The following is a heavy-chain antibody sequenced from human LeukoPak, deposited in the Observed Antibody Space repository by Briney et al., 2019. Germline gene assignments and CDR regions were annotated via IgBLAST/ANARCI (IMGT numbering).Heavy chain of an antibody. Sequence: SETLSLTCAVSGYSISSGYYWGWIRQPPRKGLEWIGSIYHSGSTYYNPSLKSRVTISVDTSKNQFSLKLSSVTAADTAVYYCARGTRGLEWLANDAFDIWGQGTMVTVSS. CDR3: ARGTRGLEWLANDAFDI. CDR1: GYSISSGYY. D-gene: IGHD3-3*01. V-gene: IGHV4-38-2*01. CDR2: IYHSGST. J-gene: IGHJ3*02.